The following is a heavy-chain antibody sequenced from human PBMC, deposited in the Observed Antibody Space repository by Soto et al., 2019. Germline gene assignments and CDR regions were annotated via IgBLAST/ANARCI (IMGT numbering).Heavy chain of an antibody. CDR2: IIPILGIA. Sequence: QVQLVQSGAEVKKPGSSMKVSCKASGGTFSSYTISWVRQAPGQGLEWMGRIIPILGIANYAQKFQGRVXIXAXTSTSTAYMELSSLRSEDTAVYDCASGGSSWSYFDYWGQGTLVTVSS. CDR3: ASGGSSWSYFDY. D-gene: IGHD6-13*01. V-gene: IGHV1-69*02. CDR1: GGTFSSYT. J-gene: IGHJ4*02.